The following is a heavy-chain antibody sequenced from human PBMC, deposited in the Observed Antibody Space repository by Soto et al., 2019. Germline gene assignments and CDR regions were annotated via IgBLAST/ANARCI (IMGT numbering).Heavy chain of an antibody. CDR3: TRVHHAAAGTRFYYYYGMDV. D-gene: IGHD6-13*01. CDR1: GGSFSGYY. V-gene: IGHV4-34*01. J-gene: IGHJ6*02. CDR2: INHSGST. Sequence: SETLSLTCAVYGGSFSGYYWSWIRQPPGKGLEWIGEINHSGSTNYNPSLKSRVTISVDTSKNQFSLKLSSVTAADTAVYYCTRVHHAAAGTRFYYYYGMDVWGQGTTVTVSS.